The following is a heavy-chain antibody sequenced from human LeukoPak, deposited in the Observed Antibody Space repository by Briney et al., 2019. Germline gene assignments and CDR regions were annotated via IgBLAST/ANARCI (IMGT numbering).Heavy chain of an antibody. CDR3: ARQRYYDSSGYPYYFDY. CDR2: IYYSGST. V-gene: IGHV4-59*08. J-gene: IGHJ4*02. CDR1: GGSLSSYY. Sequence: PSETLSLTCTVSGGSLSSYYWSWIRQPPGKGLEWIGYIYYSGSTNYNPSLKSRVTISVDTSKNQFSLKLTSVTAADTAVYYCARQRYYDSSGYPYYFDYWGQGTLVTVSS. D-gene: IGHD3-22*01.